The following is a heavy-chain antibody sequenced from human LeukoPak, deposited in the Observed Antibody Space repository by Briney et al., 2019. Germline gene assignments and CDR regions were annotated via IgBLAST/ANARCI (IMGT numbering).Heavy chain of an antibody. V-gene: IGHV1-46*01. Sequence: ASVKVSCTASGYTFTSYYMHWVRQAPGQGLEWMGIINPSGGSTSYAQKFQGRVTMTRDMSTSTVYMELSSLRSEDTAVYYCAREVFTSSIYCSGGSCYPDVGWFDPWGQGTLVTVSS. CDR3: AREVFTSSIYCSGGSCYPDVGWFDP. CDR2: INPSGGST. CDR1: GYTFTSYY. D-gene: IGHD2-15*01. J-gene: IGHJ5*02.